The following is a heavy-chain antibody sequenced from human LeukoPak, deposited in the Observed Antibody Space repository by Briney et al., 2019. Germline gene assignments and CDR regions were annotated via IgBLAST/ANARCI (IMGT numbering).Heavy chain of an antibody. CDR2: IYYSGNT. CDR1: GGSISSRSYY. D-gene: IGHD1-26*01. J-gene: IGHJ5*02. V-gene: IGHV4-39*07. Sequence: PSQTLSLTCTVSGGSISSRSYYWGWLRQPPGKGLEWIGSIYYSGNTYYNPSLKSRVTISIDTSKNQFSLKLNYVTAADTAAYYCATRGWDLLAGFDPWGQGTLVTVSS. CDR3: ATRGWDLLAGFDP.